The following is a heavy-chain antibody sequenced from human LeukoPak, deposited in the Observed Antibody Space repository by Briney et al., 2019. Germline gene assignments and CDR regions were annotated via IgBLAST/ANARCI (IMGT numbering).Heavy chain of an antibody. V-gene: IGHV3-23*01. CDR1: GFTFSSYA. CDR3: AIDIAVAGSVMGY. Sequence: GGSLRLSCAASGFTFSSYAMSWVRQAPGKGLEWVSAISGSGGSTYYADSVKGRFTISRDNSKNTLYLQMNSLRAEDTAVYYCAIDIAVAGSVMGYWGQGTLVTVSS. CDR2: ISGSGGST. D-gene: IGHD6-19*01. J-gene: IGHJ4*02.